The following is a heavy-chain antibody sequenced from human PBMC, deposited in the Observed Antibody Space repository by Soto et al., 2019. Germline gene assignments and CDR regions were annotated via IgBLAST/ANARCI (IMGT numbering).Heavy chain of an antibody. CDR1: GFTFSSYS. V-gene: IGHV3-21*01. CDR3: ARDLRRITIFGVVIHYYYYYGMDV. D-gene: IGHD3-3*01. J-gene: IGHJ6*02. CDR2: ISSSSSYI. Sequence: PGGSLRLSCAASGFTFSSYSTNWVRQAPGKGLEWVSSISSSSSYIYYADSVKGRFTISRDNAKNSLYLQMNSLRAEDTAVYYCARDLRRITIFGVVIHYYYYYGMDVWGQGTTVTVSS.